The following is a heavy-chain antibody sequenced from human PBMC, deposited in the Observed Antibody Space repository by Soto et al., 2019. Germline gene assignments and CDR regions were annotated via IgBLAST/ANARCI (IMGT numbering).Heavy chain of an antibody. V-gene: IGHV3-21*01. Sequence: GSLRLSCAASGFTFSSYSMNWVRQAPGKGLEWVSSISSSSSYIYYADSVKGRFTISRDNAKNSLYLQMNSLRAEDTAVYYCARGLTTVSAFDIWGQGTMVTVSS. D-gene: IGHD4-17*01. CDR3: ARGLTTVSAFDI. CDR2: ISSSSSYI. J-gene: IGHJ3*02. CDR1: GFTFSSYS.